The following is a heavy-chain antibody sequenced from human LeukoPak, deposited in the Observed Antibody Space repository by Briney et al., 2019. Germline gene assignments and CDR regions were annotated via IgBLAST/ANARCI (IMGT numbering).Heavy chain of an antibody. J-gene: IGHJ3*01. CDR1: GFTFSSYW. CDR2: IKQDGSEK. CDR3: ARDYV. Sequence: GGSLRLSCAASGFTFSSYWVSWVRQAPGKGLEWVANIKQDGSEKYYVDSVKGRFTISRDNAKNSLYLQMNSLRAEDTAVYYCARDYVWGQGTMVTVSS. V-gene: IGHV3-7*01.